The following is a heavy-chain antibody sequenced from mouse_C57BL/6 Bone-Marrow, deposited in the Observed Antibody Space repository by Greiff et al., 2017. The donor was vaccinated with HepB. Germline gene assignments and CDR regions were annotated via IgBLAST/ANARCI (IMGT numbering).Heavy chain of an antibody. Sequence: ESGPGLVKPSQSLSLTCSVTGYSITSGYYWNWIRQFPGNKLEWMGYISYDGSNNYNPSRKNRISITRDTSKNQFFLKLNSVTTEDTATYYCAREGSSFYYYAMDYWGQGTSVTVSS. CDR3: AREGSSFYYYAMDY. CDR2: ISYDGSN. CDR1: GYSITSGYY. D-gene: IGHD1-1*01. J-gene: IGHJ4*01. V-gene: IGHV3-6*01.